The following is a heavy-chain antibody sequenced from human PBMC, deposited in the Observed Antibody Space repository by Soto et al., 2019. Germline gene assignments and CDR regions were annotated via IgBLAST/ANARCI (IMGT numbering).Heavy chain of an antibody. V-gene: IGHV3-23*01. CDR3: VRGRGYFDY. CDR2: ISGSGSSV. D-gene: IGHD2-15*01. Sequence: GGSLRLSCAASGFSFSTYAMRWVRQAPGKGLEWISAISGSGSSVYYADSVKGRYTISRDNSRNTLYLQMDSLRAEDTAVYYCVRGRGYFDYWGQGTLVTVSS. CDR1: GFSFSTYA. J-gene: IGHJ4*02.